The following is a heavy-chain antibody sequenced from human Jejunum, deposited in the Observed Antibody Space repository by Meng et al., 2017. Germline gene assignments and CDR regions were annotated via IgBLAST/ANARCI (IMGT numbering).Heavy chain of an antibody. V-gene: IGHV5-51*01. J-gene: IGHJ4*02. CDR2: VYLVDSDT. Sequence: GGFLRLSRQGPGNNVATYWIGRVSQMPGKGLEWMGIVYLVDSDTRYSPSFQGQVTISVDGSISTAYLQWSSLEASDTAMYYCGAVRGYSSGWFFDQWGQGTLVTVSS. CDR3: GAVRGYSSGWFFDQ. D-gene: IGHD6-19*01. CDR1: GNNVATYW.